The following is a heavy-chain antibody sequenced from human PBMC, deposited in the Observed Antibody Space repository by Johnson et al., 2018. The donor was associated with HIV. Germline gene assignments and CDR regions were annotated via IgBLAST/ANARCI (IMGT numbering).Heavy chain of an antibody. CDR3: AKGAAYADYEGAFDI. J-gene: IGHJ3*02. V-gene: IGHV3-30*14. CDR2: IRYDGSNK. CDR1: GFTFSSYA. Sequence: QMLLVESGGGVVQPGRSLRLSCAASGFTFSSYAMHWVRQAPGKGLEWVAFIRYDGSNKYYADSVKGRFTISRDNSKNTLYLQMNSLRVEDTAVYYCAKGAAYADYEGAFDIWGQGTMVTVSS. D-gene: IGHD4-17*01.